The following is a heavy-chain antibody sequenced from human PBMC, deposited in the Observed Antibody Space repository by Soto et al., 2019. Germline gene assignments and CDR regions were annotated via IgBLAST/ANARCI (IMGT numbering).Heavy chain of an antibody. Sequence: ASVKVSCKASGYTFSNYAMHWVRQAPGQRLEWMGWINVGDGRTKCSQKFQGRVTITRDTSASTAYMELSSLRSDDTAVYYCAREPYGGNEYDYWGQGTQVTVS. CDR1: GYTFSNYA. CDR3: AREPYGGNEYDY. D-gene: IGHD4-17*01. J-gene: IGHJ4*02. V-gene: IGHV1-3*01. CDR2: INVGDGRT.